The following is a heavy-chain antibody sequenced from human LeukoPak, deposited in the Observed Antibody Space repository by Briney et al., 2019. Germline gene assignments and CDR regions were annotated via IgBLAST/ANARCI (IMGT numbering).Heavy chain of an antibody. CDR3: ARHGSLAAAALY. J-gene: IGHJ4*02. CDR1: GYSFTSYW. V-gene: IGHV5-51*01. Sequence: GESLKISCKGSGYSFTSYWIDWVRQRPGKGLEWMGIIYPGDSDTRYSPSFQGQVTISADKSMNTAYLQWSSLKASDTAIYYCARHGSLAAAALYWGQGTLVTVSS. CDR2: IYPGDSDT. D-gene: IGHD6-13*01.